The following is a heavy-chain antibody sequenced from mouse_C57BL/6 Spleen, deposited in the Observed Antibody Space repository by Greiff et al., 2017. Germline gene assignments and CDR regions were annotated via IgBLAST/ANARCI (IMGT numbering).Heavy chain of an antibody. CDR2: IDPSDSYT. CDR3: ARWGSNYGFAY. J-gene: IGHJ3*01. D-gene: IGHD2-5*01. Sequence: KQRPGQGLEWIGEIDPSDSYTNYNQKFKGKSTLTVDKSSSTAYMQLSSLTSEDSAVYYCARWGSNYGFAYWGQGTLVTVSA. V-gene: IGHV1-69*01.